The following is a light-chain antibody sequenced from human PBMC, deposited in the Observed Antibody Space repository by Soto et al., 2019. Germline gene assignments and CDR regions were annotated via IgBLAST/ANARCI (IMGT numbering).Light chain of an antibody. Sequence: SYELPQPPSVSVAPGKTGSLTFGGNDIGSKSVHWYQQKPGQAPVLVIYYDSHRPSGSPERFSGSNSGNTATLTISRVEAGDEAHYGCQVWDSSSDHVLFGGGTKVTVL. J-gene: IGLJ2*01. CDR1: DIGSKS. CDR3: QVWDSSSDHVL. V-gene: IGLV3-21*04. CDR2: YDS.